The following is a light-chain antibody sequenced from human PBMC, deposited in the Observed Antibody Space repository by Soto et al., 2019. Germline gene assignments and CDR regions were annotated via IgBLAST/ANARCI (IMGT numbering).Light chain of an antibody. CDR3: QSYHSSYPYV. V-gene: IGLV6-57*03. CDR1: GGSIASGY. J-gene: IGLJ1*01. Sequence: NFMLTQPHSVSESPGKTVTISCTRSGGSIASGYVQWYRQRPGSAPTTVIYEDNQRPSGVPDRFSASIDSSSNSASLTISGLQTEYEADYYFQSYHSSYPYVFGSGTKVTVL. CDR2: EDN.